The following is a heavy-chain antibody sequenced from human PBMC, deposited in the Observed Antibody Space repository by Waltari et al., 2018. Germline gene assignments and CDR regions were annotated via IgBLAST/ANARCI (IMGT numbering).Heavy chain of an antibody. J-gene: IGHJ3*02. Sequence: QVQLQQWGAGLLKPSETLSLTCAVYGGSFSGYYWSWIRQPPGKGLEWIGEINHSGSTNYNPSRKSRVTISVDTSKNQFSLKLSSVTAADTAVYYCARAPMSQGWAFDIWGQGTMVTVSS. CDR2: INHSGST. CDR3: ARAPMSQGWAFDI. D-gene: IGHD2-15*01. V-gene: IGHV4-34*01. CDR1: GGSFSGYY.